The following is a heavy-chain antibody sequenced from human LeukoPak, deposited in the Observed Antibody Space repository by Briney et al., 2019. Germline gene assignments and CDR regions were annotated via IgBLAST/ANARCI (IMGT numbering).Heavy chain of an antibody. D-gene: IGHD3-3*01. CDR3: ATGGFLEWLCLDY. J-gene: IGHJ4*02. CDR1: GYTLTELS. V-gene: IGHV1-24*01. CDR2: FDPEDGET. Sequence: ASVKVSCKVSGYTLTELSMHWVRQAPGKGLEWMGGFDPEDGETIYAQKFHGRVTMTEDTSTDTAYMELSSLRSEDTAVYYCATGGFLEWLCLDYWGQGTLVTVSS.